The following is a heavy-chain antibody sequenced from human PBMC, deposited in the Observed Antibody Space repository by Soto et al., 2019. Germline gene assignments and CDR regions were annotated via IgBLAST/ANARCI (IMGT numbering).Heavy chain of an antibody. D-gene: IGHD1-26*01. V-gene: IGHV4-59*08. Sequence: SETLSLTCTVSGGSISSYYWSWIRQPPGKGLEWIGYIYYSGNTYYNPSLKSRLTISVDRSQNQFSLMLSSVTAADTAVYYCARLRSGSSRYYYYGMDVWGQGTTVTVSS. CDR2: IYYSGNT. CDR1: GGSISSYY. CDR3: ARLRSGSSRYYYYGMDV. J-gene: IGHJ6*02.